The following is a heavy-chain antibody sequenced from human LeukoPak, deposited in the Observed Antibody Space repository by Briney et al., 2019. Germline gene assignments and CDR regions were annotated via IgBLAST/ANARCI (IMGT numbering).Heavy chain of an antibody. CDR3: ARDEYCSSTSCHNFDY. CDR2: IIPIFGTA. D-gene: IGHD2-2*02. J-gene: IGHJ4*02. V-gene: IGHV1-69*05. Sequence: SVKVSCKASGGTSSSYAISWVRQAPGQGLEWMGRIIPIFGTANYAQKFQGRVTITTDESTSTAYMELSSLRSEDTAVYYCARDEYCSSTSCHNFDYWGQGTLVTVSS. CDR1: GGTSSSYA.